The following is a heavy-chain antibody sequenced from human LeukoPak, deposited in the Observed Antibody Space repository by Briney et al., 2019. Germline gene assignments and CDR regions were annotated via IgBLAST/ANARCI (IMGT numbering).Heavy chain of an antibody. CDR2: ISYDGSNE. CDR1: GFMFSDYG. CDR3: ARGRDAAKVAGGSDS. J-gene: IGHJ4*02. D-gene: IGHD2-8*02. V-gene: IGHV3-33*01. Sequence: KSGGSLRLSCEASGFMFSDYGMHWVRQAPGKGLEWVAAISYDGSNEYYADSVKGRFTISRDNSKNTLYLQMNSLRAEDTAMYFCARGRDAAKVAGGSDSWGQGTLVIVSS.